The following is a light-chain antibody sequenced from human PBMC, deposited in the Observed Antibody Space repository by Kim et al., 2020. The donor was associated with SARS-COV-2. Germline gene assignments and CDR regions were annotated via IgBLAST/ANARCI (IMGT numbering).Light chain of an antibody. J-gene: IGKJ4*01. CDR2: AAS. Sequence: DIQMTQSPSSVSASVGDRVTITCRASQGITACLAWYQQKPGKAPRLLIYAASSLQSGVPSRFSGSGSGTDFTLTISSLQPEDVATYHCQQDNSLPHTFGEGTKVDIK. V-gene: IGKV1-12*01. CDR1: QGITAC. CDR3: QQDNSLPHT.